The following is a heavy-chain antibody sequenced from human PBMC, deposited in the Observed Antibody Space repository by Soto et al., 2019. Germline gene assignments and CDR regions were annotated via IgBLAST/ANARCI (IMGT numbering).Heavy chain of an antibody. CDR1: GGTFSSYA. Sequence: SVKVSCKASGGTFSSYAISWVRQAPGQGLEWMGGIIPIFGTANYAQKFQGRVTITADESTSTAYMELSSLRSDDTAVYYCARRSFPDSYRSGWYTMDVWGQGTTVTVSS. J-gene: IGHJ6*02. V-gene: IGHV1-69*13. D-gene: IGHD6-19*01. CDR3: ARRSFPDSYRSGWYTMDV. CDR2: IIPIFGTA.